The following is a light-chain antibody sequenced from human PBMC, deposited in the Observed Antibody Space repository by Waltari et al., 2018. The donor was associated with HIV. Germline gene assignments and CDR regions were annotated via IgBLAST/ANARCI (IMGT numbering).Light chain of an antibody. CDR3: QTWDNRTARV. Sequence: SYELTQPPSVSVSPGQTASITCSGDKLGTKYAFWYQQKAGQSPVLVTYQDDKRPSGIPDLFSGSNSGHTATLTISGTQAMDDADYYCQTWDNRTARVFGPGTKVTVL. J-gene: IGLJ1*01. CDR2: QDD. V-gene: IGLV3-1*01. CDR1: KLGTKY.